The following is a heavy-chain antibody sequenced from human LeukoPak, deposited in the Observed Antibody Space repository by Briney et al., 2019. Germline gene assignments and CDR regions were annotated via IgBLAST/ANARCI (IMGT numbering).Heavy chain of an antibody. CDR2: ISSSGSTI. V-gene: IGHV3-11*01. Sequence: PGGSLRLSCAASGFTFSDYYMSWIRQAPGKGLEWVSYISSSGSTIYYADSVKGRFTLSRDNAKNSLYLQMNSLRAEDTAVYYCARDISSSWYCLDYWGQGTLVTVSS. CDR1: GFTFSDYY. D-gene: IGHD6-13*01. CDR3: ARDISSSWYCLDY. J-gene: IGHJ4*02.